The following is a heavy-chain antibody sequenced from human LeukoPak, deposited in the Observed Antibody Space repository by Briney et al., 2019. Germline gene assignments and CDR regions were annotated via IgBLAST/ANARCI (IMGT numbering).Heavy chain of an antibody. V-gene: IGHV4-34*01. CDR2: INHSGST. CDR3: AWESPILRYFPR. Sequence: PSETLSLTCAVYGGSSSGYYWSWIRQPPGKGLEWIGEINHSGSTNYNPSLKSRVTISVDTSKNQFSLKLSSVTAADTAVYYCAWESPILRYFPRWGQGTLVTVPS. J-gene: IGHJ4*02. D-gene: IGHD3-9*01. CDR1: GGSSSGYY.